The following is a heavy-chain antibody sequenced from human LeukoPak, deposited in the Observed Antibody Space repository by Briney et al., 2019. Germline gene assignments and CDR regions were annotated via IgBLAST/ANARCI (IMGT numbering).Heavy chain of an antibody. CDR2: ISSSGSTI. J-gene: IGHJ4*02. CDR3: AKDSDYDFWSGYYSLDY. Sequence: GGSLRLSCAASGFTFSDYYMSWIRQAPGKGLEWVSYISSSGSTIYYADSVKGRFTISRDNSKNTLYPQMNSLRAEDTAVYYCAKDSDYDFWSGYYSLDYWGQGTLVTVSS. V-gene: IGHV3-11*01. CDR1: GFTFSDYY. D-gene: IGHD3-3*01.